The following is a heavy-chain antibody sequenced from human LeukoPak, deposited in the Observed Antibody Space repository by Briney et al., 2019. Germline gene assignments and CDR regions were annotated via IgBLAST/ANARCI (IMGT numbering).Heavy chain of an antibody. D-gene: IGHD1-7*01. CDR3: ARVGKLELRHAFDS. V-gene: IGHV1-8*03. Sequence: ASVQVSCKASGYTFTNYDINWVRQATGQGLEWLGWLNPNSGNTGYMQKFQGRVAITRNTSMSTAYMELSSLKSEDTAVYYCARVGKLELRHAFDSWGQGTLVTVSS. CDR2: LNPNSGNT. J-gene: IGHJ4*02. CDR1: GYTFTNYD.